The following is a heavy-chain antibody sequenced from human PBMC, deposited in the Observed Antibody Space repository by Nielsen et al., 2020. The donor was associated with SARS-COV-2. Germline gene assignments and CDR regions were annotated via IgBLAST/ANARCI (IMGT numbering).Heavy chain of an antibody. CDR3: ARGVGGRAFDI. D-gene: IGHD3-16*01. CDR1: GFTVSSNY. Sequence: GESLKISCAASGFTVSSNYMSWVRQAPGKGLEWVSVIYSGGSTYYADSVKGRFTISRDNSKNTLYLQMNSLRAEDTAVYYCARGVGGRAFDIWGQGTVVTVSS. J-gene: IGHJ3*02. V-gene: IGHV3-66*01. CDR2: IYSGGST.